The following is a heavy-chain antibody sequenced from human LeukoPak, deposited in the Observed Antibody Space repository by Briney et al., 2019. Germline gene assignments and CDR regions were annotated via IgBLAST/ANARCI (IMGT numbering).Heavy chain of an antibody. CDR1: GFTFEDYA. D-gene: IGHD1-26*01. Sequence: GRSLRLSCAASGFTFEDYAMHWVRQVPGKGLEWVSGISWNSGNIGYADSVKGRFTISRDNAKNSLYLQMNSLRAEDTAVYYCARDEDGSRFDYWGQGTLVTVSS. CDR3: ARDEDGSRFDY. V-gene: IGHV3-9*01. CDR2: ISWNSGNI. J-gene: IGHJ4*02.